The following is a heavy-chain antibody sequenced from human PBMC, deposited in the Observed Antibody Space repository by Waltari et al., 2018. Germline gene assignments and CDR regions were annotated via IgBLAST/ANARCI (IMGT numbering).Heavy chain of an antibody. CDR3: ARGLKYDYVWGSYRYGASYDY. V-gene: IGHV4-34*01. Sequence: QVQLQQWGAGLLKPSETLSLTCAVYGGSFSGYYWRWIRQPPGKELEWIGEINHSGSTNYNPSLKSRVTISVDTSKNQFSLKLSSVTAADTAVYYCARGLKYDYVWGSYRYGASYDYWGQGTLVTVSS. J-gene: IGHJ4*02. CDR2: INHSGST. CDR1: GGSFSGYY. D-gene: IGHD3-16*02.